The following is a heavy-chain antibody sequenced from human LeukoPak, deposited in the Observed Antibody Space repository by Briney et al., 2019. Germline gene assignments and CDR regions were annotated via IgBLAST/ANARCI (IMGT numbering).Heavy chain of an antibody. J-gene: IGHJ5*02. CDR3: ARLGSSSGNWFDP. Sequence: GESLKISCKVSGYSFTAYWIGWVRQMPGEGLEWMGIISPGDSDTRYSPSFQGQVSISADKSISTAYLQWSGLKASDTAMYYCARLGSSSGNWFDPWGQGTQVTVSS. D-gene: IGHD6-13*01. CDR1: GYSFTAYW. V-gene: IGHV5-51*01. CDR2: ISPGDSDT.